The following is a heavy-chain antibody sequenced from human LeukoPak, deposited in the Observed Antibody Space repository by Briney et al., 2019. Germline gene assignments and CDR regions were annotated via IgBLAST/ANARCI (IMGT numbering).Heavy chain of an antibody. Sequence: ASVKVSCKASGYTFTGYYMHWVRQAPGQGLEWMGWINPNSGGTNYAQKFQGRVTMTRDTSISTAYMELSRLRSDDTAVHYCARDRRYSYGSFDYWGQGTLVTVSS. J-gene: IGHJ4*02. V-gene: IGHV1-2*02. CDR2: INPNSGGT. CDR1: GYTFTGYY. CDR3: ARDRRYSYGSFDY. D-gene: IGHD5-18*01.